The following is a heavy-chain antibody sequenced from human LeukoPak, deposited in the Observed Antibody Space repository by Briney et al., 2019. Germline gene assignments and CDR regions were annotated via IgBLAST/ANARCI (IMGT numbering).Heavy chain of an antibody. V-gene: IGHV4-34*01. CDR2: INHSGST. CDR3: ARQIGIAEIDY. J-gene: IGHJ4*02. D-gene: IGHD6-13*01. Sequence: SETLSLTCAVCCGSFSGYYWSWIRQPPGKGLEWIGEINHSGSTNYNPSLKSRVTISVDTSKNQFSLKLSSVTAADTAVYYCARQIGIAEIDYWGQGTLVTVSS. CDR1: CGSFSGYY.